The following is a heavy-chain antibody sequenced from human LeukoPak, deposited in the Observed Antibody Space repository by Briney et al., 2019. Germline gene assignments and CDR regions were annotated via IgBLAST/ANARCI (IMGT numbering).Heavy chain of an antibody. J-gene: IGHJ3*02. V-gene: IGHV4-30-2*01. CDR3: ARHGYYYDTGGYYTKVSGAFGI. D-gene: IGHD3-22*01. CDR1: GGSFSGYY. CDR2: IYHSGST. Sequence: SETLSLTCAVYGGSFSGYYWSWIRQPPGKGLEWIGYIYHSGSTYYNPSLKSRVTFLVDRSKNQFSLRLNSVTAADTAVYYCARHGYYYDTGGYYTKVSGAFGIWGQGTLVTVSS.